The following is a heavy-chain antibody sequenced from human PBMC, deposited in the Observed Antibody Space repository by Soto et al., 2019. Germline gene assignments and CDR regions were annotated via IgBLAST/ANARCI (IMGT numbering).Heavy chain of an antibody. CDR1: GGSISSYY. V-gene: IGHV4-59*08. D-gene: IGHD3-10*01. CDR2: IYYSGST. CDR3: ARLNYYGPGSFVPDY. J-gene: IGHJ4*02. Sequence: PSETLSLTCTVSGGSISSYYWSWIRQPPGKGLEWIGYIYYSGSTNYNPSLKSRVTISVDTSKNQFSLKLSSVTAADTAVYYCARLNYYGPGSFVPDYWGQGTLVTVSS.